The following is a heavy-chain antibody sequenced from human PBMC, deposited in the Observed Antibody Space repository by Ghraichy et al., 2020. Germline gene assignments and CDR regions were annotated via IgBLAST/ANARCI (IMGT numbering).Heavy chain of an antibody. CDR2: IRSKANSYAT. V-gene: IGHV3-73*01. Sequence: GGSLRLSCAASGFTFSGSAMHWVRQASGKGLEWVGRIRSKANSYATAYAASVKGRFTISRDDSNNTAYLQMNSLKTEDTAVYYCTREDYYYYYYMDVWGKGTTVTVSS. J-gene: IGHJ6*03. CDR3: TREDYYYYYYMDV. CDR1: GFTFSGSA.